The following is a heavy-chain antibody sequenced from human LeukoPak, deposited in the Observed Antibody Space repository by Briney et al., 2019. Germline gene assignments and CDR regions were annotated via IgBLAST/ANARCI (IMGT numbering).Heavy chain of an antibody. D-gene: IGHD2-21*01. CDR3: ARVADTHIFDY. V-gene: IGHV3-23*01. J-gene: IGHJ4*02. Sequence: PGGSLRLSCAASGFIFDSYAMSWVRQAPGKGLEWVSAISGNTRNIYYADSVKGRFTISRDNSKNTLYLQMNSLRVEDTAVYYCARVADTHIFDYWGQGTLVTVSS. CDR2: ISGNTRNI. CDR1: GFIFDSYA.